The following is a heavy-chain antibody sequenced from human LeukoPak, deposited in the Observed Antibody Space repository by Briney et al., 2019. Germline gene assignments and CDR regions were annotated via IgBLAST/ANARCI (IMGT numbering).Heavy chain of an antibody. CDR3: AKIGTTVTTIYYFDY. Sequence: PGGSLRLSCAASGFTFDDYAMHWVRHAPGKGLEWVSGISWNSGSIGYADSVKGRFTISRDNAKNSLYLQMNSLRAEDTALYYCAKIGTTVTTIYYFDYWGQGTLVTVSS. CDR2: ISWNSGSI. J-gene: IGHJ4*02. V-gene: IGHV3-9*01. CDR1: GFTFDDYA. D-gene: IGHD4-17*01.